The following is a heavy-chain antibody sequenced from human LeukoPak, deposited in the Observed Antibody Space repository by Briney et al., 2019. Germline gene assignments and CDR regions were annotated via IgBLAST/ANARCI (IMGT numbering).Heavy chain of an antibody. CDR3: AKGSQLWLVGPYYFDY. J-gene: IGHJ4*02. D-gene: IGHD5-18*01. CDR2: ISGSGGST. V-gene: IGHV3-23*01. CDR1: GFTFSSYA. Sequence: PGGSLRLSCAASGFTFSSYAMSWVRQAPGKGLEGVSDISGSGGSTYYTDSVRGRFTISRDNAKNSLYLQMNSVRAEDTGVYYCAKGSQLWLVGPYYFDYWGQGTLVTVSS.